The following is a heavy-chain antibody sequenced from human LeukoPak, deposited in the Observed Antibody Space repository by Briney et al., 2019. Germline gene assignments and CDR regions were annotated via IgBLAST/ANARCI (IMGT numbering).Heavy chain of an antibody. CDR1: GFTFSSYW. CDR2: IKSDGSST. D-gene: IGHD3-22*01. CDR3: ARVYYDSSGYYYFDY. J-gene: IGHJ4*02. Sequence: GGSLRLSCAASGFTFSSYWMYWVRQAPGKGLVWVSRIKSDGSSTTYADSVKGRFTTSGDNAKNTLYLQMNSLRAEDTAVYYCARVYYDSSGYYYFDYWGQGTLVTVSS. V-gene: IGHV3-74*01.